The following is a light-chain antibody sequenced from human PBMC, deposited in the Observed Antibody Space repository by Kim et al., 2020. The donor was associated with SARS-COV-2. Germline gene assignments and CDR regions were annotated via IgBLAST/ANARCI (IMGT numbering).Light chain of an antibody. J-gene: IGLJ3*02. CDR2: EDN. CDR3: QSYDSSTWV. Sequence: NFMLTQPHSVSESPGKTVTISCTRSSGSIASNYVQWYQQRPGSAPTTVIYEDNQRPSAVPDRFSGSIDSSSNSASLTISGLKTEDEADYYCQSYDSSTWVFGGGTQLTVL. V-gene: IGLV6-57*04. CDR1: SGSIASNY.